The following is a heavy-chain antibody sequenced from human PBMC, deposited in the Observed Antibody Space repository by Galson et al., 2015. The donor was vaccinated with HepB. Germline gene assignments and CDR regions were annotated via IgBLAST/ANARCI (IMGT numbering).Heavy chain of an antibody. D-gene: IGHD6-13*01. CDR2: ISYDGSNK. J-gene: IGHJ4*02. CDR3: AKDPFPGIAAAGNYFDY. V-gene: IGHV3-30*18. CDR1: GFTFSSYG. Sequence: SLRLSCAASGFTFSSYGMHWVRQAPGKGLEWVAVISYDGSNKYYADSVKGRFTISRDNSKNTLYLQMNSLRAEDTAVYYCAKDPFPGIAAAGNYFDYWGQGTLVTVSS.